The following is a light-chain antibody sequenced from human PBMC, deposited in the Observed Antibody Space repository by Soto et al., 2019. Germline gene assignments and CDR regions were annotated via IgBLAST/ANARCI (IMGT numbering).Light chain of an antibody. CDR1: SSDIGGYNY. Sequence: ALTQPASVSGSPGQSIIISCSGTSSDIGGYNYVSWYQQHPGKAPKLMIYDVTNRPSGVSNRFSGSKSGITASLTISGLQAEDEADYYCCSYTSSSTLVFGGGTKLTVL. CDR3: CSYTSSSTLV. V-gene: IGLV2-14*03. CDR2: DVT. J-gene: IGLJ2*01.